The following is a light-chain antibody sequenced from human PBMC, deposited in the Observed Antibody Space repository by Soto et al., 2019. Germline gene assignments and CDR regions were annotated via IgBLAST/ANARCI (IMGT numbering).Light chain of an antibody. Sequence: QSVLTQPPSVSGAPGQTVTISCTGSSSNIGAPYDVHWYQHLPGTAPKLLTYGGNNRPSGVPDRFSGSRSGTSASLDITGLQAEDEAAYFCQSYDMSLNNYVFGTGTKVTVL. V-gene: IGLV1-40*01. CDR1: SSNIGAPYD. CDR2: GGN. CDR3: QSYDMSLNNYV. J-gene: IGLJ1*01.